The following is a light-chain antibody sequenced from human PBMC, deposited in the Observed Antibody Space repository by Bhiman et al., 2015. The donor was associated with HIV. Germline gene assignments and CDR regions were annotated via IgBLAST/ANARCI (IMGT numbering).Light chain of an antibody. Sequence: SSELTQDPAVSVALGQTVRITCQGDSLRSYYASWYQQKPGQAPVLVIYGKNNRPSGIPDRFSGSNSGNTATLTISRVEAGDEADYYCQVWHSSSDHVVFGGGTKLTVL. CDR3: QVWHSSSDHVV. CDR2: GKN. J-gene: IGLJ2*01. V-gene: IGLV3-19*01. CDR1: SLRSYY.